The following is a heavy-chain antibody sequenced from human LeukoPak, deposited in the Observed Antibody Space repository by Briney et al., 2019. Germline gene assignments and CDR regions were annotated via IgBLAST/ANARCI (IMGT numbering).Heavy chain of an antibody. D-gene: IGHD6-13*01. V-gene: IGHV5-51*01. Sequence: GESLKISCKGSGYSFTSYWIGWVRQMPGKGLEWMGIIYPGDSDTRYSPSFQGQVTISADKSVSTAYLQWSSLKASDTAMYYCASSIAAAGIAFDYWGQGTLVTVSS. CDR1: GYSFTSYW. CDR2: IYPGDSDT. J-gene: IGHJ4*02. CDR3: ASSIAAAGIAFDY.